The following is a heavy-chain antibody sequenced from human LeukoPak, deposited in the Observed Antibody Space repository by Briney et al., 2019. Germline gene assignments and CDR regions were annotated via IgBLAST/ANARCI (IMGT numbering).Heavy chain of an antibody. V-gene: IGHV1-18*01. CDR2: ISAYNGNT. CDR1: GYTFTSYG. D-gene: IGHD3-22*01. Sequence: ASVKVSCKASGYTFTSYGISWVRQAPGQGLEWMGWISAYNGNTNYAQKLQGRVTMATDTSTSTAYMELRSLRSDDTAVYYCAREGRPLNYYDSSGYHFDYWGQGTLVTVPS. J-gene: IGHJ4*02. CDR3: AREGRPLNYYDSSGYHFDY.